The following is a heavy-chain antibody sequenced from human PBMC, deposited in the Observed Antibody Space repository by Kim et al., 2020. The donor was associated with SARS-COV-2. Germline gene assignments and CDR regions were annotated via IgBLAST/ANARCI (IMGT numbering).Heavy chain of an antibody. D-gene: IGHD4-17*01. Sequence: SETLSLTCTVSGGSISSSSYYWGWIRQPPGKGLEWIGSIYYSGSTYYNPSLKSRVTISVDTSKNQFSLKLSSVTAADTAVYYCARPKRGSTVTTHGYFDPWGQGTLVTVSS. CDR3: ARPKRGSTVTTHGYFDP. CDR1: GGSISSSSYY. CDR2: IYYSGST. J-gene: IGHJ5*02. V-gene: IGHV4-39*01.